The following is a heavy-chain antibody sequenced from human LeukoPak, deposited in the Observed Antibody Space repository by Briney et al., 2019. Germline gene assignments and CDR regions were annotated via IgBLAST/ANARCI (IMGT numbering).Heavy chain of an antibody. Sequence: PSETLSLTCTVSGGSISSYYWSWIRQPAGKGLEWIGRLYTSGSTNYNPTLKSRVTMSVDTSKNQFSLKLSSVTAADTAVYYCARDASGYYDSSGYYSYYYYYMDVWGKGTTVTVSS. CDR1: GGSISSYY. J-gene: IGHJ6*03. CDR2: LYTSGST. V-gene: IGHV4-4*07. CDR3: ARDASGYYDSSGYYSYYYYYMDV. D-gene: IGHD3-22*01.